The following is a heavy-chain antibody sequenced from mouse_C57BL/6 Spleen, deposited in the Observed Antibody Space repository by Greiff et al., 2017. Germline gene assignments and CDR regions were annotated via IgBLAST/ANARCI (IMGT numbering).Heavy chain of an antibody. J-gene: IGHJ4*01. V-gene: IGHV1-15*01. D-gene: IGHD1-1*01. CDR3: TSYYGSSGRYAMDY. Sequence: QVQLKESGAELVRPGASVTLSCKASGYTFTDYEMHWVKQTPVHGLEWIGAIDPETGGTAYNQKFKGKAILTADKSSSTAYMELRSLTSEDSAVYYCTSYYGSSGRYAMDYWGQGTSVTVSS. CDR1: GYTFTDYE. CDR2: IDPETGGT.